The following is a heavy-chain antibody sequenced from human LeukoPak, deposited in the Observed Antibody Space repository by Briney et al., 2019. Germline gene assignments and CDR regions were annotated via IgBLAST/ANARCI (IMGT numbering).Heavy chain of an antibody. Sequence: SETLSLTCAVYGGSFSGYYWSWIRQPPGKGLEWIGEINHSGSTNYNPSLKSRVTISVDTSKNQFSLKLSSVTAADTAVYYCARRKPYGDYVYWGQGTLVTVSS. J-gene: IGHJ4*02. CDR1: GGSFSGYY. CDR2: INHSGST. D-gene: IGHD4-17*01. CDR3: ARRKPYGDYVY. V-gene: IGHV4-34*01.